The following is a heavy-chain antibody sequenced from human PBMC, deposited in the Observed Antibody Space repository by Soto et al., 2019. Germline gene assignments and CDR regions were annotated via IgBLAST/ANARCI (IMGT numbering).Heavy chain of an antibody. V-gene: IGHV1-2*02. J-gene: IGHJ4*02. CDR3: ASTIHRRVAVPDDS. Sequence: ASVKVSCKASGFTFTGYYIHWVRQAPGQGLEWMGWINPVSGITRSAQRFQGRVTMTWDTSISTAYMELSRLRSDDTAIYYRASTIHRRVAVPDDSWGQGTLVTVSS. CDR1: GFTFTGYY. D-gene: IGHD6-19*01. CDR2: INPVSGIT.